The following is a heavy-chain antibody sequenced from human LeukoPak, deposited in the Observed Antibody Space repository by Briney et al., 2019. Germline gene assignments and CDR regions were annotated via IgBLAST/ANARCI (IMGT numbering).Heavy chain of an antibody. CDR2: IKQDASER. Sequence: GGSLRLSCAASGFTFSSYWMTWVRQAPGKGLEWVANIKQDASERYYVDSVKGRFTISRDNAKNSLYLQMNSLRAEDTAVYFCAKGKSVTLYYFDYWGQGTLVTVSS. V-gene: IGHV3-7*03. CDR3: AKGKSVTLYYFDY. CDR1: GFTFSSYW. J-gene: IGHJ4*02. D-gene: IGHD4-17*01.